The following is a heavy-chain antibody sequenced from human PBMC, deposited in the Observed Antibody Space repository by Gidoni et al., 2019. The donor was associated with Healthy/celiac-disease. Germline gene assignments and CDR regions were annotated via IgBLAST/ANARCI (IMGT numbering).Heavy chain of an antibody. Sequence: QVQRVQSGAEVKKRGDSVKVSCKAAGYSCTSYGISWVRQAPGQGLEWMGWISAYTGHTNSAQHLPRRVTMTPHPSPSTAYLALLCLSSDDTAVYYCAREGAYIPANCFDPWGHGTLVTLSS. J-gene: IGHJ5*02. CDR1: GYSCTSYG. CDR2: ISAYTGHT. V-gene: IGHV1-18*04. D-gene: IGHD2-2*02. CDR3: AREGAYIPANCFDP.